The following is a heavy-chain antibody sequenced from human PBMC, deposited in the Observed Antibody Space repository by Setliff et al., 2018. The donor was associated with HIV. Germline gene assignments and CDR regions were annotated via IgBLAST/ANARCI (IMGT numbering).Heavy chain of an antibody. V-gene: IGHV4-4*09. CDR3: ARRWGIRGYSS. CDR1: GDSISSYS. D-gene: IGHD5-18*01. Sequence: PSETLSLTCTVSGDSISSYSWNWIRQSPGGGLEWIGFRSTTGSTNYNPSLRSRVTISVDTSKNQFSLRLTSVTAADTAVYYCARRWGIRGYSSWGQGTLVTVSS. CDR2: RSTTGST. J-gene: IGHJ5*02.